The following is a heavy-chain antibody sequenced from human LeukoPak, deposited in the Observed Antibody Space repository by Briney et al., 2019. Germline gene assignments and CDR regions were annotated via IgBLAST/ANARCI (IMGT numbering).Heavy chain of an antibody. J-gene: IGHJ4*02. CDR1: GFTFKTYS. CDR3: AKHLYYGSGKNYFDY. V-gene: IGHV3-48*01. CDR2: ISSSSSTI. Sequence: GGSLRLSCAASGFTFKTYSMSWVRQAPGKGLEWVSYISSSSSTIYYADSVKGRFTISRDNAKNSLYLQMNSLRAEDTAVYYCAKHLYYGSGKNYFDYWGQGTLVTVSS. D-gene: IGHD3-10*01.